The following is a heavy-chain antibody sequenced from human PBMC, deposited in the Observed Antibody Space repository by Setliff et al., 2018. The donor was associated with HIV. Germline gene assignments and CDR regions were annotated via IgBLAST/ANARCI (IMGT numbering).Heavy chain of an antibody. Sequence: PSETLSLTCTVSGDSISSGGFYCNWFRQYPEKGLEWIGWIHYSGRTNFNPSLRSRATISFDTSKNQFSLKLGSVTAADTAVYYCARTMLRGVLALDSWGQGTVVTVSS. D-gene: IGHD3-10*01. J-gene: IGHJ4*02. V-gene: IGHV4-31*03. CDR3: ARTMLRGVLALDS. CDR2: IHYSGRT. CDR1: GDSISSGGFY.